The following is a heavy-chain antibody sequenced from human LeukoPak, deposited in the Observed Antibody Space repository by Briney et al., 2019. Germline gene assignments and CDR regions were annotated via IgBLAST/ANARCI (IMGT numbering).Heavy chain of an antibody. V-gene: IGHV3-48*04. D-gene: IGHD3-10*01. CDR2: ISSSSSTI. J-gene: IGHJ4*02. CDR1: GFTFSSYS. CDR3: ARHPQVYYRMLDY. Sequence: QPGGSLRLSCAASGFTFSSYSMNWVRQAPGKGLEWVSYISSSSSTIYYADSVKGRFTISRDNAKNSLYLQMNSLRAEDTAVYYCARHPQVYYRMLDYWGQGTLVTVSS.